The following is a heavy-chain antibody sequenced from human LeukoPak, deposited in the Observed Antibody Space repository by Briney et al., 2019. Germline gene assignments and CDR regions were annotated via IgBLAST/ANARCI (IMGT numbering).Heavy chain of an antibody. J-gene: IGHJ4*02. CDR1: GFTFSSYG. V-gene: IGHV3-48*02. CDR3: ARHDYGGNSGDN. CDR2: IGTSSYTI. Sequence: PGGSLRLSCAASGFTFSSYGMNWVRQAPGRGLEWVSYIGTSSYTIYYADSVKGRFTISRDNAKNSLYLQMNSLRDEDTAVYYCARHDYGGNSGDNWGQGTLVTVSS. D-gene: IGHD4-23*01.